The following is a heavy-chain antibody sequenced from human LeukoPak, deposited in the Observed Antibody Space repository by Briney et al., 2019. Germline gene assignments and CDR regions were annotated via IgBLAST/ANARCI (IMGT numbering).Heavy chain of an antibody. J-gene: IGHJ6*02. V-gene: IGHV3-23*01. Sequence: GGSLRLSCAASGFTFSSYAMSWVRQAPGKGLEWVSGISGSGGRTYYADSVKGRFTISRDNSKNTMYLQMNSLRAEDTAVYYCAKDLIGGYCSSTSCYGMDVWGQGTTVTVSS. D-gene: IGHD2-2*01. CDR3: AKDLIGGYCSSTSCYGMDV. CDR1: GFTFSSYA. CDR2: ISGSGGRT.